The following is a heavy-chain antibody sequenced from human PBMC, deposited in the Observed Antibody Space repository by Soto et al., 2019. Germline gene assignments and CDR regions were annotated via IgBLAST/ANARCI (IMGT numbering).Heavy chain of an antibody. V-gene: IGHV1-18*01. Sequence: ASVKVSCKASGYTFTSYGISWVRQAPGQGLEWMGWISAYNGNTNYAQKLQGRVTMTTDTSTSTAYMELRSLRSDDTAVYYCARDVRCLRLGEWDPTSSNWFDPWGQGTLVTVSS. CDR3: ARDVRCLRLGEWDPTSSNWFDP. CDR1: GYTFTSYG. J-gene: IGHJ5*02. D-gene: IGHD3-16*01. CDR2: ISAYNGNT.